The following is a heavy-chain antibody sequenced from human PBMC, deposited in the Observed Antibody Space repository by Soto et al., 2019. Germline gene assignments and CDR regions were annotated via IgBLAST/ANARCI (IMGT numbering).Heavy chain of an antibody. V-gene: IGHV3-23*01. CDR1: GFKFSNYA. Sequence: GGSLRLSCAASGFKFSNYAMSWVRQAPGKGLEWVSLISATGGGTYYADSVKGRFTISRDNSHNSLYLQVHSLTAEDTAVYYCAKDRRAGGNSAFYFDFWGQGAQVTVSS. D-gene: IGHD3-16*01. CDR2: ISATGGGT. J-gene: IGHJ4*02. CDR3: AKDRRAGGNSAFYFDF.